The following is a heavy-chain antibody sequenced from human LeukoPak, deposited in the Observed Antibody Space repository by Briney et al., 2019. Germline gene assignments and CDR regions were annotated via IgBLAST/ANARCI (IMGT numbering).Heavy chain of an antibody. J-gene: IGHJ5*02. CDR1: GGSISSYY. Sequence: PSETLSLTCTVSGGSISSYYWSWIRQPPGKGLEWIGSIYYSGSTYYNPSLKSRVTISVDTSKNQFSLKLSSVTAADTAVYYCARDGGRSSSSWYVWFDPWGQGTLVTVSS. D-gene: IGHD6-13*01. V-gene: IGHV4-59*12. CDR3: ARDGGRSSSSWYVWFDP. CDR2: IYYSGST.